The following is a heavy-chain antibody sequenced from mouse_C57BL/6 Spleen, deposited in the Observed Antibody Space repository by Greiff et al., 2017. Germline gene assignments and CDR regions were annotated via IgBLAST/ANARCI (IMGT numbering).Heavy chain of an antibody. Sequence: QVQLKQPGAELVRPGSSVKLSCKASGYTFTSYWMHWVKQRPIQGLEWIGNIDPSDSETHYNQKFKDKATLTVDKSSSTAYMQLSSLTSEDSAVYYCARYYYYAMGYWGQGTSVTVSS. CDR1: GYTFTSYW. J-gene: IGHJ4*01. CDR2: IDPSDSET. CDR3: ARYYYYAMGY. V-gene: IGHV1-52*01.